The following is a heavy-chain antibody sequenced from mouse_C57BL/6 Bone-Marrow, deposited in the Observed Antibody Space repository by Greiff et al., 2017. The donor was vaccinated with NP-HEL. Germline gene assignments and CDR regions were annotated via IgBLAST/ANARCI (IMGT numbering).Heavy chain of an antibody. CDR1: GYTFTSYW. V-gene: IGHV1-53*01. CDR3: ARRDYYGSSSYYAMDY. D-gene: IGHD1-1*01. CDR2: INPSNGGT. J-gene: IGHJ4*01. Sequence: VQLQQSGTELVKPGASVKLSCKASGYTFTSYWMHWVKQRPGQGLEWIGNINPSNGGTNYNEKFKSKATLTVDKSSSTAYMQLSSLTSEDSAVYDCARRDYYGSSSYYAMDYWGQGTSVTVSS.